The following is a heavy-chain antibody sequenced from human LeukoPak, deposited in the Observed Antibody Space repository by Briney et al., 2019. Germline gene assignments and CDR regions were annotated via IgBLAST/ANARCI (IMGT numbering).Heavy chain of an antibody. CDR3: TRDPPGTIGATAY. V-gene: IGHV3-49*03. D-gene: IGHD1/OR15-1a*01. Sequence: GWSLRLSCTTSGFTFGDYAISWLRQAPGKGLEWVGFIRNKAYGGTTESAASVKGRFTISRDDSKSIAYVQMNSLKTEDTAMYYCTRDPPGTIGATAYWGQGTLVTVSS. J-gene: IGHJ4*02. CDR2: IRNKAYGGTT. CDR1: GFTFGDYA.